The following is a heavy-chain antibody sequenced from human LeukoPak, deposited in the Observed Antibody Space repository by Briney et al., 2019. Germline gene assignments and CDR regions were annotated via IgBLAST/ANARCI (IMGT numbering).Heavy chain of an antibody. CDR3: ARHRSHYIHVGWFDP. J-gene: IGHJ5*02. D-gene: IGHD2-15*01. CDR1: GGSISSSSYY. Sequence: SETLSLTCTVSGGSISSSSYYWGWIRQPPGKGLEWIGSIYYSGSTYYNPSLKSRVTISVDTSKNQFSLKLSSVTAADTAVYYCARHRSHYIHVGWFDPWGQGTLVTVSS. V-gene: IGHV4-39*01. CDR2: IYYSGST.